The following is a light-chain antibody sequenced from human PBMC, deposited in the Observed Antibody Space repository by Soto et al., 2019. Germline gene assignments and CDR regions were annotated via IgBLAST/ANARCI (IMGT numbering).Light chain of an antibody. CDR3: QQRSNWPPTWT. CDR2: DAS. Sequence: EIMLTQSPATLSLSPGERATLSCRASQSVSSYLAWYQQKPGQAPRLLIYDASNRATGIPARFSGSGSGTDFTLTISSLEPEDFAVYYCQQRSNWPPTWTFGQGTKVDI. CDR1: QSVSSY. J-gene: IGKJ1*01. V-gene: IGKV3-11*01.